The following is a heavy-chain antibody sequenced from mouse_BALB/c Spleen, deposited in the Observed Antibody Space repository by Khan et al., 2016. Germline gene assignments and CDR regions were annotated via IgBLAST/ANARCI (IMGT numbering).Heavy chain of an antibody. D-gene: IGHD2-4*01. Sequence: VQLQQPGAELVKPGASVKLSCTASGFNIKDTYMNWVKQRPEQGLEWIGRIDPANGTTKYDPKFTGKSTITADTSSNTAYLQLSSLTSEDTADYYCARSPYDYDVGFAYWGQGTLVTVSA. V-gene: IGHV14-3*02. CDR2: IDPANGTT. J-gene: IGHJ3*01. CDR1: GFNIKDTY. CDR3: ARSPYDYDVGFAY.